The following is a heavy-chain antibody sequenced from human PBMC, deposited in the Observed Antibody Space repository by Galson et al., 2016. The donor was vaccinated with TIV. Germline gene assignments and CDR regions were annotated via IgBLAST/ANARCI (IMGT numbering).Heavy chain of an antibody. CDR3: VREAAMSFGVDVFDV. J-gene: IGHJ3*01. V-gene: IGHV3-48*03. D-gene: IGHD3/OR15-3a*01. CDR2: ITSGWGPT. Sequence: RLSCAASGFIFSNYEMNWVRQAPGKGLEWISYITSGWGPTYYAEPVKGRLSISRDNTKNSLYLQMNSLRPEDTAVYYCVREAAMSFGVDVFDVWGQGTVVTVSS. CDR1: GFIFSNYE.